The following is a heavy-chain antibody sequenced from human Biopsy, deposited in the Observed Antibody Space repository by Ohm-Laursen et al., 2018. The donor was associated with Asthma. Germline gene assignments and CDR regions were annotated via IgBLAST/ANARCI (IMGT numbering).Heavy chain of an antibody. CDR1: GFTFRNFG. CDR3: VRWRSGYPDHYSDF. V-gene: IGHV3-30*03. Sequence: SLRLSCSATGFTFRNFGMHWVRQAPGKGLEWVALISSDVREWYADSVKGRFTISRDNSRNTLHLQMNSLRGDDTAVYYCVRWRSGYPDHYSDFWGLGTLVTVSS. J-gene: IGHJ4*02. D-gene: IGHD2-21*01. CDR2: ISSDVRE.